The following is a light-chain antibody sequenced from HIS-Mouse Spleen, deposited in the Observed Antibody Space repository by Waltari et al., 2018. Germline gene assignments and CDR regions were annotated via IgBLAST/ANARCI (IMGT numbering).Light chain of an antibody. CDR2: EDS. CDR1: ALPKKY. Sequence: SYELTQPPSVSVSPGQTARITCSGDALPKKYAYWYQQKSGQAPVLVIYEDSKRPSGIPERFSGSNSGNTATLTISRVEAGDEADYYCQVWDSSSGVFGGGTKLTVL. CDR3: QVWDSSSGV. J-gene: IGLJ3*02. V-gene: IGLV3-10*01.